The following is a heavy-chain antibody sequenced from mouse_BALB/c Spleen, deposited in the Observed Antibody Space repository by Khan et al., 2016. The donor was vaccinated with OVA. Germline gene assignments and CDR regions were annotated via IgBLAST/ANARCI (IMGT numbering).Heavy chain of an antibody. V-gene: IGHV1-4*01. Sequence: VQLQQSGAELARPGASVKMSCKASGYTFTSYTIHWIKLRPGQGLEWIGYINPSNGYTNYNQKFRDKATLTADKSSTTAYMPLRSLTSDDSAVYNCVRDGAYHRNDGWFAYWGQGTLVTVSA. CDR2: INPSNGYT. J-gene: IGHJ3*01. CDR3: VRDGAYHRNDGWFAY. CDR1: GYTFTSYT. D-gene: IGHD2-14*01.